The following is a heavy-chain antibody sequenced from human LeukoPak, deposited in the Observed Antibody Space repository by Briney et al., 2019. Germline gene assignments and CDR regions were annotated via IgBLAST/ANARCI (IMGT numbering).Heavy chain of an antibody. CDR3: ASSGRGYSYGSFDY. D-gene: IGHD5-18*01. V-gene: IGHV1-46*01. J-gene: IGHJ4*02. CDR2: INPSGGST. CDR1: GGTFSSYA. Sequence: ASVKVSCKASGGTFSSYAISWVRQAPGQGLEWMGIINPSGGSTSYAQKFQGRVTMTRDMSTSTVYMELSSLRSEDTAVYYCASSGRGYSYGSFDYWGQGTLVTVSS.